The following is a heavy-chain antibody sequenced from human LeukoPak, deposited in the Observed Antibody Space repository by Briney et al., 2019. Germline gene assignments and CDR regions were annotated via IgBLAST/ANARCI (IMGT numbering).Heavy chain of an antibody. V-gene: IGHV1-18*01. Sequence: ASVKVSCKASGYTFTSYGISWVRQAPGQGLEWMGWISAYNGNTNYAQKLQGRVTMTTDTSTSTAYMELRSLRSDDTAVYYCARDFVSSWYPMPYYYYYMDVWGKGTTVTVSS. J-gene: IGHJ6*03. CDR1: GYTFTSYG. D-gene: IGHD6-13*01. CDR3: ARDFVSSWYPMPYYYYYMDV. CDR2: ISAYNGNT.